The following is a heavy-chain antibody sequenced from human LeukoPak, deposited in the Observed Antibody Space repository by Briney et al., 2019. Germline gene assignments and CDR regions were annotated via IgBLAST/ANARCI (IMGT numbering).Heavy chain of an antibody. CDR2: IYYSGST. D-gene: IGHD6-19*01. CDR1: GGSISSYY. J-gene: IGHJ6*03. Sequence: SETLSLTCTVSGGSISSYYWSWIRQPPGKGLEWIGYIYYSGSTNYNPSLKSRVTISVDTSKNQFSLKLSSVTAADTAVYYCARAQSGWYDYYYYMDVWGKGTTVTISS. V-gene: IGHV4-59*01. CDR3: ARAQSGWYDYYYYMDV.